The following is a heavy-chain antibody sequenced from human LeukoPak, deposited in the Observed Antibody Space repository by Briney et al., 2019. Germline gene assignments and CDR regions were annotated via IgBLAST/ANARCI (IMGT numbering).Heavy chain of an antibody. CDR1: GFIFSTYA. J-gene: IGHJ3*02. D-gene: IGHD3-10*01. CDR3: TTDPIWFGEFPDAFDI. CDR2: ISDSGGST. Sequence: GGSLRLSCAASGFIFSTYAMSRVRQAPGKGLEWVSVISDSGGSTYYADSVKGRFTISRDNSKNTLYLQMNSLKTEDTAVYDCTTDPIWFGEFPDAFDIWGQGTMVTVSS. V-gene: IGHV3-23*01.